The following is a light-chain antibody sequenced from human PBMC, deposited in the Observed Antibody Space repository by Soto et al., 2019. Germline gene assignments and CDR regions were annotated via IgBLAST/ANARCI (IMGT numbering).Light chain of an antibody. Sequence: QSVLTQPPSVSGAPGQSVTISCTGSSSNIGAGYDVHWYQQLPGTAPKLLIYGNSNRPSGVTDRFSGSKSGTSASLAITGLQAEDEADYYCQSYDSSLSGSDVVFGGGTQLTVL. J-gene: IGLJ2*01. CDR2: GNS. V-gene: IGLV1-40*01. CDR3: QSYDSSLSGSDVV. CDR1: SSNIGAGYD.